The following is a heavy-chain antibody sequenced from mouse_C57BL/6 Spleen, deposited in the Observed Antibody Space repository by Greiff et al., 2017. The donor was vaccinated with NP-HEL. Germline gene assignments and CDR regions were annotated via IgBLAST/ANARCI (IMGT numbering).Heavy chain of an antibody. V-gene: IGHV1-22*01. J-gene: IGHJ2*01. CDR3: AREGGSSHFDY. CDR1: GYTFTDYN. D-gene: IGHD1-1*01. Sequence: VQLQQSGPELVKPGASVKMSCKASGYTFTDYNMHWVKQSHGKSLEWIGYINPNNGGTSYNQKFKGKATLTVNKSSSTAYMELRSLTSEDAAVYYCAREGGSSHFDYWGQGTTLTVSS. CDR2: INPNNGGT.